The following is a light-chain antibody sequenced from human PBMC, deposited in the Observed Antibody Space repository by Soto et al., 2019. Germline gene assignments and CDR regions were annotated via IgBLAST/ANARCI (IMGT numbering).Light chain of an antibody. CDR1: TSNIGSNT. CDR3: RAWDNSLKGWV. J-gene: IGLJ3*02. Sequence: QSVLTQPPSASGTPGQKVTISCSGNTSNIGSNTVNWYQQFPGTAPKFLIFSTTQRPSGVPARFSGSKSGTSASLAIGGLQPDDEAHYYCRAWDNSLKGWVFGGGPKVTVL. CDR2: STT. V-gene: IGLV1-44*01.